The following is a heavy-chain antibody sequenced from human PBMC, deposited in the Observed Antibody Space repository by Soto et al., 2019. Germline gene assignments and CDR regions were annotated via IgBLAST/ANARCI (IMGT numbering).Heavy chain of an antibody. Sequence: ASVKVSCKAPGYTFTSYDINWVRQATGQGLEWMGWMNPNSGNTGYAQKFQGRVTMTRNTSISTAYMELSSLRSEDTAVYYCARGKQSITIFGVVIYMDVWGKGTTVTVSS. CDR2: MNPNSGNT. CDR3: ARGKQSITIFGVVIYMDV. J-gene: IGHJ6*03. V-gene: IGHV1-8*01. CDR1: GYTFTSYD. D-gene: IGHD3-3*01.